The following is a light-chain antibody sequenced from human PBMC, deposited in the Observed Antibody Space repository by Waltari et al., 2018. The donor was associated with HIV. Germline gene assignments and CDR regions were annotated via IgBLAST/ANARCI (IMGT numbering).Light chain of an antibody. J-gene: IGLJ3*02. CDR3: CSYGGDDTLV. CDR1: STNVGSYSL. Sequence: QFALTQPASVSGSLGQSITISCTGASTNVGSYSLVSWYQNRPGQAPTLIIYDDSKRPLGISSRFSGSKSGNTASLTISGLQSEDEADYYCCSYGGDDTLVFGGGTKVTAL. V-gene: IGLV2-23*01. CDR2: DDS.